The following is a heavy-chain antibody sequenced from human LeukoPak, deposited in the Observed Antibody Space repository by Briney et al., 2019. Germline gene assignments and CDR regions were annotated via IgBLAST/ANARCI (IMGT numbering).Heavy chain of an antibody. CDR3: ARGLIAVAGTGDY. Sequence: PGGSLRLSCAASGFTFSSYGMHWVRQAPGKGLEWAAVIWYDGSNKYYADSVKGRFTISRDNSKNTLYLQMNSLRAEDTAVYYCARGLIAVAGTGDYWGQGTLVTVSS. CDR2: IWYDGSNK. CDR1: GFTFSSYG. D-gene: IGHD6-19*01. J-gene: IGHJ4*02. V-gene: IGHV3-33*01.